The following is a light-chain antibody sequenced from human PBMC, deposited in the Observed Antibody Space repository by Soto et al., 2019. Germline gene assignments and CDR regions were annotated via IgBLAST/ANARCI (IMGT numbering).Light chain of an antibody. CDR3: PQYGSSPRELT. J-gene: IGKJ4*01. V-gene: IGKV3-20*01. CDR1: QSVSSSY. CDR2: GAS. Sequence: EIVLTQSPGTLSLSPGERATLSCRASQSVSSSYLAWYQQKPGQAPRLLIYGASSRATGIPDRFSGSGSGTDFTLTISRLEPEDFEVYYCPQYGSSPRELTFGGGTKVEIK.